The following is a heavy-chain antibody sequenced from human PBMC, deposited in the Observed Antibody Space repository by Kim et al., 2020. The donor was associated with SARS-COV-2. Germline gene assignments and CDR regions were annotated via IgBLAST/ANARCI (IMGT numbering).Heavy chain of an antibody. CDR1: RFTLSTYS. CDR2: ISPSSSST. D-gene: IGHD1-26*01. CDR3: AGSNAYFFGLDV. V-gene: IGHV3-21*04. J-gene: IGHJ6*02. Sequence: GGSLRLSCAASRFTLSTYSMNWVRQAPGKGLEWVASISPSSSSTYYADSVKGRFTMSRDNAKNSLFLQMDSLRDDDTALYYCAGSNAYFFGLDVWGQGTT.